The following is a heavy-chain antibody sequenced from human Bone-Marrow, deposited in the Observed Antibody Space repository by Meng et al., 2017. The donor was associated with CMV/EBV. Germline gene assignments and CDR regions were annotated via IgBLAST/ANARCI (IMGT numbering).Heavy chain of an antibody. V-gene: IGHV3-48*03. J-gene: IGHJ4*02. Sequence: GESLKIFCAASGFTFSSYEMNWVRQAPGKGLEWISYISSSGSIIYYADSVKGRFTISRDNAKNSLYLQMNSLRAEDTAVYYCARPWYSSGWIDYWGQGTLVTVSS. CDR3: ARPWYSSGWIDY. CDR2: ISSSGSII. CDR1: GFTFSSYE. D-gene: IGHD6-19*01.